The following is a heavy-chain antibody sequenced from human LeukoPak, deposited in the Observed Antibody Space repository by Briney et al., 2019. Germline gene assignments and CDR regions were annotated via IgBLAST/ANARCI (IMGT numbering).Heavy chain of an antibody. CDR1: GFTFSNYA. CDR3: AKNSGWYWYDAFDI. D-gene: IGHD6-19*01. J-gene: IGHJ3*02. Sequence: GGSLRLSCAASGFTFSNYAMSWVRQAPGNGLDWASGISGGGGSTYYADSVKGRFTISRDNSKNTVYLQMNSLRAEDTAVYYCAKNSGWYWYDAFDIWGQGTMVTVSS. V-gene: IGHV3-23*01. CDR2: ISGGGGST.